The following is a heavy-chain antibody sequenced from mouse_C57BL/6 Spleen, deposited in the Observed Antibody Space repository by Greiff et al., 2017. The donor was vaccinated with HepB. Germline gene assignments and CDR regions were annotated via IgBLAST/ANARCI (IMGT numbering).Heavy chain of an antibody. CDR3: ARGPYGNYSLGDY. D-gene: IGHD2-10*02. Sequence: VQLQQSGAELAKPGASVKLSCKASGYTFTSYWMHWVKQRPGQGLEWIGYISPSSGYTKYNQKFKDKATLTADKSSSTAYMQLSSLTYEDSAVYYCARGPYGNYSLGDYWGQGTSVTVSS. CDR1: GYTFTSYW. CDR2: ISPSSGYT. V-gene: IGHV1-7*01. J-gene: IGHJ4*01.